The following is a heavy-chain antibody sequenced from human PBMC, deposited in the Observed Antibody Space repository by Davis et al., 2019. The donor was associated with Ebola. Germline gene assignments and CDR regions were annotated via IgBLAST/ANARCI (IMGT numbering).Heavy chain of an antibody. CDR2: ISSSGSTI. Sequence: PGGSLRLSCAASGFTFSSYEMNWVRQAPGKGLEWVSYISSSGSTIYYADSVKGRFTISRDNAKNSLYLQMNSLRAEDTAVYYCARASTQTTVTTIFRQVVHAFDIWGQGTMVTVSS. CDR1: GFTFSSYE. D-gene: IGHD4-17*01. V-gene: IGHV3-48*03. CDR3: ARASTQTTVTTIFRQVVHAFDI. J-gene: IGHJ3*02.